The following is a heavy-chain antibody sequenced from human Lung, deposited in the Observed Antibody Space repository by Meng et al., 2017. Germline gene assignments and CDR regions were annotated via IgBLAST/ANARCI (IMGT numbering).Heavy chain of an antibody. V-gene: IGHV1-2*06. D-gene: IGHD6-19*01. Sequence: QAQLVQSGAEVKKPGASAKVSCKASGYTFIDYYMHWVRQAPGQGLEWMGRINPNSGGADYAQKFQGRVTMTRDKSISTAYMELTRLRSDDTAVYYCAREQQWLVQDFDSWGQGTLVTVSS. CDR3: AREQQWLVQDFDS. CDR1: GYTFIDYY. CDR2: INPNSGGA. J-gene: IGHJ4*02.